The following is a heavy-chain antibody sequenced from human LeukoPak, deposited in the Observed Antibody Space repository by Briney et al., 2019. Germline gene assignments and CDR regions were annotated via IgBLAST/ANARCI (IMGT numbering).Heavy chain of an antibody. Sequence: PGGSLRLSCAASGFIVSSNYMSWVRQAPGKGLEWVSVIYSGGSTFYADSVKGRFTISRDNAKNSLYLQMNSLRAEDTALYYCAKDIIGNYDFWSGYSFDYWGQGTLITVSS. CDR1: GFIVSSNY. CDR3: AKDIIGNYDFWSGYSFDY. CDR2: IYSGGST. J-gene: IGHJ4*02. D-gene: IGHD3-3*01. V-gene: IGHV3-53*05.